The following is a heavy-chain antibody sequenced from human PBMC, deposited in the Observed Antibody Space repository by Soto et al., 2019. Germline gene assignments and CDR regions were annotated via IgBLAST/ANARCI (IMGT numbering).Heavy chain of an antibody. Sequence: SETLSLTCTVSGGSISSFAYYRGWIRQPPGKGLEWIGTVYYNENTYYNPSLKSRVTISVDTAKNQFSLNLRSVTAADTAIYFCARRERYYGSPGWFDPWGQGTLVAASS. J-gene: IGHJ5*01. V-gene: IGHV4-39*01. CDR1: GGSISSFAYY. D-gene: IGHD3-10*01. CDR3: ARRERYYGSPGWFDP. CDR2: VYYNENT.